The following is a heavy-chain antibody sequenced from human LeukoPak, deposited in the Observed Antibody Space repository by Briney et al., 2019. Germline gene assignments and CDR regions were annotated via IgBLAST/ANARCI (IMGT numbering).Heavy chain of an antibody. Sequence: ASVKVSCKAPGYTFTGYYMHWVRQAPGQGLEWMGWINPNSGGTNYAQKFQGRVTMTRDTSISTAYMELSRLRSDDTAVYYCARDREGGYYFVFDYWGQGTLVTVSS. J-gene: IGHJ4*02. CDR2: INPNSGGT. CDR3: ARDREGGYYFVFDY. V-gene: IGHV1-2*02. D-gene: IGHD3-22*01. CDR1: GYTFTGYY.